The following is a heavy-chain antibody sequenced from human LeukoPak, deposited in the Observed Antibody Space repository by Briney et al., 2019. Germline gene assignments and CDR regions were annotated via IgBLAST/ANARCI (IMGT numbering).Heavy chain of an antibody. CDR1: GFTFSSYG. Sequence: GGSLGLSCAASGFTFSSYGMHWVRQAPGKGLEWVAVIWYDGSNKYYADSVKGRFTISRDNSKNTLYLQMNSLRAEDTAVYYCAKDLNRIAVAGNFDYWGQGTLVTVSS. V-gene: IGHV3-33*06. J-gene: IGHJ4*02. CDR2: IWYDGSNK. CDR3: AKDLNRIAVAGNFDY. D-gene: IGHD6-19*01.